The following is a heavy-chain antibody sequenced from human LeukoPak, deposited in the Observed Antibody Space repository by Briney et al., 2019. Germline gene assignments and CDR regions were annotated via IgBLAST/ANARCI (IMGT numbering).Heavy chain of an antibody. D-gene: IGHD3-22*01. CDR3: ARVGDDYYDSSGYPSDY. Sequence: GGSLRLSCAASGFTFSSYSMNWVRQAPGKGLEWVSSISSSSSYIYYADSVKGRFTISRDNAKNSLYLQTNSLRAEDTAVYYCARVGDDYYDSSGYPSDYWGQGTLVTVSS. J-gene: IGHJ4*02. V-gene: IGHV3-21*01. CDR2: ISSSSSYI. CDR1: GFTFSSYS.